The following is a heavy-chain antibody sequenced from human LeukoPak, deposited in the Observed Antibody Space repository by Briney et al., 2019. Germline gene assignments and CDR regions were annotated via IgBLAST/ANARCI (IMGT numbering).Heavy chain of an antibody. CDR1: GGSFSGYY. J-gene: IGHJ5*02. CDR3: ARLGRIAAAGTGRWFDP. CDR2: INHSGST. Sequence: SETLSLTCAVYGGSFSGYYWSWIRQPPGKGLEWIGEINHSGSTNYNPSLKSRVTISVDTSKNQFSLKLSSVTAADTAVYYCARLGRIAAAGTGRWFDPWGQGTLVTVSS. D-gene: IGHD6-13*01. V-gene: IGHV4-34*01.